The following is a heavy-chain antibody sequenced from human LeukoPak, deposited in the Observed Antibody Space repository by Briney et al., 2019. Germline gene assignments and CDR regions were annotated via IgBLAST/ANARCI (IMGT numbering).Heavy chain of an antibody. D-gene: IGHD5-12*01. V-gene: IGHV4-34*01. CDR2: INHSGST. CDR1: GGSFSGYY. J-gene: IGHJ5*02. Sequence: SETLSLTCAVYGGSFSGYYWSWIRQPPGKGLEWIGEINHSGSTNYNPSLKSRVTISVDTSKNQFSLKLSSVTAADTAVYYCAREWGEWLRFPYNWFDPWGQGTLVTVSS. CDR3: AREWGEWLRFPYNWFDP.